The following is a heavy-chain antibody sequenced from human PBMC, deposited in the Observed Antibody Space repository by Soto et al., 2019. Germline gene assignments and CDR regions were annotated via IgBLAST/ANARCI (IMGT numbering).Heavy chain of an antibody. V-gene: IGHV1-2*04. J-gene: IGHJ4*02. Sequence: QVQLVQSGAEVKKPGASVKVSCKASGYTFTGYYMHWVRQAPGQGLEWMGWINPNSGDTNYAQKFQGWVTMTRDTSISTAYMELIRLRSDDTAVYYCARGGYSRSWYADWGQGTLVTVSS. CDR2: INPNSGDT. CDR3: ARGGYSRSWYAD. CDR1: GYTFTGYY. D-gene: IGHD6-13*01.